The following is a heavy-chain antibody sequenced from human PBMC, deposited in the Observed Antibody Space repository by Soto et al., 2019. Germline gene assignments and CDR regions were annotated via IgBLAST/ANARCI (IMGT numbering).Heavy chain of an antibody. V-gene: IGHV1-3*01. Sequence: QVHLVQSGAEVKKPGASVKVSCKPSGYTFISYAIHWVRQAPGQRLEWMGWIDSDNDDTKYSQKFLGRVTVTRDTYASTVYMELSSLRAEDTAVYYCAMPGGYYYGSGSYYYMRPIWGQGTLFNFSS. J-gene: IGHJ4*02. CDR3: AMPGGYYYGSGSYYYMRPI. CDR2: IDSDNDDT. CDR1: GYTFISYA. D-gene: IGHD3-10*01.